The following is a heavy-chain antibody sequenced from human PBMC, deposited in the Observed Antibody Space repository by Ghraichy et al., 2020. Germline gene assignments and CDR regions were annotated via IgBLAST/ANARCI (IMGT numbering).Heavy chain of an antibody. D-gene: IGHD3-22*01. J-gene: IGHJ4*02. Sequence: GGSLRLSCAASGFTFDDYGMSWVRQAPGKGLEWVSGINWNGGSTGYADSVKGRFTISRDNAKNSLYLQMNSLRAEDTALYYCARVLRGDGYDSSGYYDPFDYWGQGTLVTVSS. V-gene: IGHV3-20*04. CDR2: INWNGGST. CDR3: ARVLRGDGYDSSGYYDPFDY. CDR1: GFTFDDYG.